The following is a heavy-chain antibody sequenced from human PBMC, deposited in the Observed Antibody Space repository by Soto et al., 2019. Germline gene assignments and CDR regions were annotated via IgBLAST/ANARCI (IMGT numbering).Heavy chain of an antibody. CDR3: ARARVDTAMVWSSFDY. CDR2: TNPTSGGP. Sequence: SSVKVSCKASGYTFTGYYMHWLRQAPGQGLEWLGWTNPTSGGPTNHQKFQGWVTMTRDTSISTAYMELSRLRSDDTAVYYCARARVDTAMVWSSFDYWGQGTLVTVSS. J-gene: IGHJ4*02. D-gene: IGHD5-18*01. CDR1: GYTFTGYY. V-gene: IGHV1-2*04.